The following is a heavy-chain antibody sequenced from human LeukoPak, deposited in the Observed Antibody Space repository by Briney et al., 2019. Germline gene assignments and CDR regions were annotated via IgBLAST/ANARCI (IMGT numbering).Heavy chain of an antibody. V-gene: IGHV3-23*01. CDR1: GFTIGSYA. CDR2: TSGTGDSA. Sequence: GGSLRLSCAASGFTIGSYAMSWVRQAPGKGLEWVSGTSGTGDSANYADSVKGRFTISRDTSKNTMYLQMNSLRAEDTAVYYCAGDRVGDGNAYYFVGGQGTLVTVSS. D-gene: IGHD3-10*02. CDR3: AGDRVGDGNAYYFV. J-gene: IGHJ4*02.